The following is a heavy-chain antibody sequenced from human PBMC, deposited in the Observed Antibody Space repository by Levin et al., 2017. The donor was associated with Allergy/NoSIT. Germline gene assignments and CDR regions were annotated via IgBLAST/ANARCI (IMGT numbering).Heavy chain of an antibody. CDR3: ARDWVYCSGGSCYDFSRLRPDAFDI. CDR2: IKQDGSEK. V-gene: IGHV3-7*04. J-gene: IGHJ3*02. D-gene: IGHD2-15*01. Sequence: GGSLRLSCAASGFTFSSYWMSWVRQAPGKGLEWVANIKQDGSEKYYVDSVKGRFTISRDNAKNSLYLQMNSLRAEDTAVYYCARDWVYCSGGSCYDFSRLRPDAFDIWGQGTMVTVSS. CDR1: GFTFSSYW.